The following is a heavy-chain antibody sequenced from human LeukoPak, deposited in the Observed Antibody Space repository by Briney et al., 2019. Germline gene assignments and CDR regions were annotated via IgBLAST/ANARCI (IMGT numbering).Heavy chain of an antibody. CDR1: GFPFSSYT. V-gene: IGHV3-64*01. D-gene: IGHD1-26*01. Sequence: PGGSLRLSCVASGFPFSSYTIYWVRQAPGKGLEYVSAITSNGGSTYYANSVKGRFTISRDNSKNTLYLQMGSLRAEDMAVYYCARVLGGATPTNYYYYPMDVWGQGTTVTVSS. CDR3: ARVLGGATPTNYYYYPMDV. CDR2: ITSNGGST. J-gene: IGHJ6*02.